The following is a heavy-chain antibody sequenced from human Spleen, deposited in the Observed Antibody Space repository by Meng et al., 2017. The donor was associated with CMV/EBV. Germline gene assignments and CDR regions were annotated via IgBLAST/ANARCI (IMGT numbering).Heavy chain of an antibody. CDR3: VHRIRDDSVGYWYFDL. Sequence: QITLKESGPTLVKPTQTLTLTCTFSGFSLSTSGVGVGWIRQPPGKALEWLALIYWDDDKRYSPSLNSRLTITKDTSKNQVVLTMINMDPVDTATYYCVHRIRDDSVGYWYFDLWGRGTLVTSPQ. J-gene: IGHJ2*01. CDR1: GFSLSTSGVG. CDR2: IYWDDDK. V-gene: IGHV2-5*02. D-gene: IGHD5/OR15-5a*01.